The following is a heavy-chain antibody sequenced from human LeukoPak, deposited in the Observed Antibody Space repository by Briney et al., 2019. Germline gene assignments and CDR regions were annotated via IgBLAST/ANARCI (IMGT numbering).Heavy chain of an antibody. CDR1: GYPFNNYD. CDR2: INPSGGST. CDR3: AREDSITMARGGYFDY. D-gene: IGHD3-10*01. V-gene: IGHV1-46*02. Sequence: ASVKVSCKASGYPFNNYDINWVRQAPGQGLEWMGIINPSGGSTSYAQKFQGRVTMTRDMSTSTVYMELSSLRSEDTAVYYCAREDSITMARGGYFDYWGQGTLVTVSS. J-gene: IGHJ4*02.